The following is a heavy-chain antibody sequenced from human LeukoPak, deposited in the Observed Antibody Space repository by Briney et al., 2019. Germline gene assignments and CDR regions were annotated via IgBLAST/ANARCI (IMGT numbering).Heavy chain of an antibody. CDR1: GFTFTSYT. V-gene: IGHV3-48*02. CDR3: VRDQFYAFDV. J-gene: IGHJ3*01. CDR2: IRTSGGVV. Sequence: PGGSLRLSCAASGFTFTSYTMNWVRQAPGKGLEWISYIRTSGGVVSYTDSVRGRFTISTDSAKNSLYLQMNSLRDDDTAVYYCVRDQFYAFDVWSQGTMVTVSS.